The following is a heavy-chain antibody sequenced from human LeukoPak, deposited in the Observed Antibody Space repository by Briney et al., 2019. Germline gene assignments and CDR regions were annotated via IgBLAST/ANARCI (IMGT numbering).Heavy chain of an antibody. Sequence: GGSLRLSCAASGFTFRSYSMNWVRQAPGKGLEWVSSISSSSSNTYYVDSVKGRFTISRDNAKNSLYLQMNSLRAEDTAVYYCARARWGDEFDYWGQGTLVTVSS. D-gene: IGHD3-10*01. CDR2: ISSSSSNT. J-gene: IGHJ4*02. V-gene: IGHV3-21*01. CDR3: ARARWGDEFDY. CDR1: GFTFRSYS.